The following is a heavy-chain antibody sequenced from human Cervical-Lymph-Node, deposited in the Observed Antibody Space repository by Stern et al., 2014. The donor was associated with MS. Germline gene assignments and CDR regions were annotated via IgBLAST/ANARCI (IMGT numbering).Heavy chain of an antibody. CDR3: ARGMLHGY. J-gene: IGHJ4*02. CDR2: IKQDGSEK. D-gene: IGHD2-15*01. V-gene: IGHV3-7*01. CDR1: GFTFSDYW. Sequence: EVQLVESGGGLVRPGGSLRLSCAASGFTFSDYWMNWVRQAPGKGLEWVANIKQDGSEKYYVDSVKGRFTISRDNAKNSLYLQMNSLRAEDTAVYYCARGMLHGYWGQGTLVTVSS.